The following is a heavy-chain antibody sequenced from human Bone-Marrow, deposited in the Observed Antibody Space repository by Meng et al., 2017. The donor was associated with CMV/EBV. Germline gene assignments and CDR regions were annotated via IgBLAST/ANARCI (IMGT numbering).Heavy chain of an antibody. J-gene: IGHJ6*02. CDR1: GYTFTSYY. Sequence: ASVKVSCKASGYTFTSYYMHWVRQAPGQGLEWMGIINPSGGSTSYAQKFQGRVTMTRDTSTSTVYMDLSSLRSEDTAVYYCARGGGDTAMAYYYYYGMDVWGQGTTVTVSS. CDR2: INPSGGST. D-gene: IGHD5-18*01. V-gene: IGHV1-46*01. CDR3: ARGGGDTAMAYYYYYGMDV.